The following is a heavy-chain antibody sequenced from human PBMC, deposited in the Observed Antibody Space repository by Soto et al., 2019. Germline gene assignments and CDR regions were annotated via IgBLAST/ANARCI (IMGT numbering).Heavy chain of an antibody. Sequence: QVQLVESGGGVVQPGRSLRLSCAASGFTCSSYGMHWVRQAPGKGLEWVAVIWYDGSNKYYADSVKGRFTISRDNSTNTLDRQMNSLRAEDTAVYDCGRELHYYDSSGYWEHWGQGTLVTVSS. CDR2: IWYDGSNK. J-gene: IGHJ1*01. CDR1: GFTCSSYG. D-gene: IGHD3-22*01. V-gene: IGHV3-33*01. CDR3: GRELHYYDSSGYWEH.